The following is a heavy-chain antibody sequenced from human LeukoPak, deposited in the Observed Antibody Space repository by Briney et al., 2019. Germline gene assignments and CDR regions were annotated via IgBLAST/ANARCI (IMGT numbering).Heavy chain of an antibody. J-gene: IGHJ3*02. V-gene: IGHV4-39*01. Sequence: PSETLSLTCTVSGDSISSYYWGWIRQPPGKGLEWIGSIYYSGSTYYNPSLKSRVTISVDTSKNQFSLKLSSVTAADTAVYYCARLEYSSSHAFDIWGQGTMVTVSS. D-gene: IGHD6-6*01. CDR2: IYYSGST. CDR1: GDSISSYY. CDR3: ARLEYSSSHAFDI.